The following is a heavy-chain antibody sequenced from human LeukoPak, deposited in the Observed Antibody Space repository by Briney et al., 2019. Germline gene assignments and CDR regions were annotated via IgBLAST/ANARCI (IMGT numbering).Heavy chain of an antibody. CDR2: ISRSSATI. D-gene: IGHD2-15*01. Sequence: GGSLRLSCAASGFTCSSYGMKWVRQAPGKGLEWVSYISRSSATIYYVDSVKGRFTISRDNSKNTLYLQMNSLRAEDTAVYYCASGSTHLYSFDYWGQGTLVTVSS. CDR3: ASGSTHLYSFDY. V-gene: IGHV3-48*01. CDR1: GFTCSSYG. J-gene: IGHJ4*02.